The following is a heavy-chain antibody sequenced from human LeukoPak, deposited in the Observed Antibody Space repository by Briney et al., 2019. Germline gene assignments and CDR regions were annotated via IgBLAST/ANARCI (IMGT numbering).Heavy chain of an antibody. CDR2: ISGSGGST. V-gene: IGHV3-23*01. CDR1: RFTFSSYA. D-gene: IGHD1-20*01. CDR3: AKDANWNDVGGAFDY. Sequence: GGSLRLSCAASRFTFSSYAMSWVRQAPGKGLEWVSAISGSGGSTYYVDSVKGRFTISRDNSKNTLYLQMNSLRAEDTAVYYCAKDANWNDVGGAFDYWGQGTLVTVSS. J-gene: IGHJ4*02.